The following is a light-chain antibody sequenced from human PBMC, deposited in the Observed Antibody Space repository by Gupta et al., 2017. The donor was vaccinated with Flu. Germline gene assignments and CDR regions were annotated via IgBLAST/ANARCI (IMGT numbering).Light chain of an antibody. V-gene: IGLV3-1*01. CDR1: KLGDKY. CDR3: QAWDTSTVV. J-gene: IGLJ1*01. Sequence: SYELTQPPSVSVSPGQTASIPCSGDKLGDKYVYWYPQKPGQSPVLVMYKDSRRPSGIPERFSGSNSGNTATLTISGTQPMDEADYYCQAWDTSTVVFGTGTKVTVL. CDR2: KDS.